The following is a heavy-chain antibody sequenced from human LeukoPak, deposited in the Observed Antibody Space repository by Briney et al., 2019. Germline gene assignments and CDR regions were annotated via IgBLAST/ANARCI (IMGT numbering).Heavy chain of an antibody. CDR1: GGSFSCYY. CDR3: ARGLRWLQYYYFDY. CDR2: INHSGST. D-gene: IGHD5-24*01. J-gene: IGHJ4*02. Sequence: SETLSLTCAVYGGSFSCYYWSWIRQPPGKGLEWIGEINHSGSTNYNPSLKSRVTISVDTSKNQFSLKLSSVTAADTAVYYCARGLRWLQYYYFDYWGQGTLVTVSS. V-gene: IGHV4-34*01.